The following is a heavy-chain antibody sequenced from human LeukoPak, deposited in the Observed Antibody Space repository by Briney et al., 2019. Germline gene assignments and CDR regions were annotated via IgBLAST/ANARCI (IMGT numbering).Heavy chain of an antibody. CDR1: GGSISSYS. CDR3: ATTWGYFDY. D-gene: IGHD7-27*01. V-gene: IGHV4-59*01. Sequence: SETLFLTCAVSGGSISSYSWSWIRQLPGKGLEWIGYISYSGNTNYNPSLKSRVTISLDSSKSQFSLRLSSVTAADTAVYYCATTWGYFDYWGQGALVTVSS. CDR2: ISYSGNT. J-gene: IGHJ4*02.